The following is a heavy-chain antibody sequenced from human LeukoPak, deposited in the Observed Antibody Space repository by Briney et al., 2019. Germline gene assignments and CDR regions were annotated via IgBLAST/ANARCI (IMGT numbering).Heavy chain of an antibody. CDR1: AVSISGSY. J-gene: IGHJ4*02. D-gene: IGHD3-22*01. CDR3: ARAKVTYYYDRSGYYYFDN. Sequence: SETLSLTCTVSAVSISGSYWTWIRQSPGQGLECIGYIYYSGSTNYNPSLKSRVTISVDTSKKQFSLKLRSVNAADTAVYYCARAKVTYYYDRSGYYYFDNWGQGTLVTVSS. CDR2: IYYSGST. V-gene: IGHV4-59*01.